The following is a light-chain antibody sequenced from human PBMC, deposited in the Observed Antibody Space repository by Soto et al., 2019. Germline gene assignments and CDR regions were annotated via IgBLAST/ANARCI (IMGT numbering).Light chain of an antibody. V-gene: IGKV3-15*01. J-gene: IGKJ5*01. CDR3: QQYHKWPPIT. Sequence: EVVMTQSPGTLSVSLGESATLSCRASQSVGGYLAWYQQKPGQAPRLLIYGASTRATGVTARFRGGGSGTEFTLPISSLLSEDSAVYYCQQYHKWPPITFGQGTRLEIK. CDR1: QSVGGY. CDR2: GAS.